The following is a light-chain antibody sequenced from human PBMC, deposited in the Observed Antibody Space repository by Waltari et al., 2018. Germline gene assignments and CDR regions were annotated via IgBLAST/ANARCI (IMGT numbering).Light chain of an antibody. CDR2: EVS. V-gene: IGKV1-5*03. CDR3: QQYDNEWS. J-gene: IGKJ1*01. Sequence: DIQMTQSPSILSASVGDRVTITCRASQNIGRWLAWYQQKPGKAPKVLIYEVSSLQSGAPSRFGGSGSGTEFILTITSLQPDDIASYYCQQYDNEWSFGQGTKVEI. CDR1: QNIGRW.